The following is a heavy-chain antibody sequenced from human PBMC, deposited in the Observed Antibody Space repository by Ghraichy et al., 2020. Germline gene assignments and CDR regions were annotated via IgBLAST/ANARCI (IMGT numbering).Heavy chain of an antibody. J-gene: IGHJ4*02. Sequence: GGSLRLSCAASGFTFTNAWMSWVRQGPGKGLEWVGRIKSKTDGGTTDYAAPVKGRFTISRDDSKNTLYLQMNSLKTEDTAVYYCITTYGYTGYDFGYWGQGTLVTVSS. CDR3: ITTYGYTGYDFGY. D-gene: IGHD5-12*01. V-gene: IGHV3-15*01. CDR1: GFTFTNAW. CDR2: IKSKTDGGTT.